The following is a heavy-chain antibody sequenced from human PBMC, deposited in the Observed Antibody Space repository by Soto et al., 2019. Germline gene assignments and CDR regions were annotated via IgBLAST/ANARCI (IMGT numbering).Heavy chain of an antibody. J-gene: IGHJ6*03. D-gene: IGHD3-3*01. CDR1: GYTFTSYD. V-gene: IGHV1-8*01. CDR3: ASVRGYYDFWSGRPLYYYYYYMDV. Sequence: EASVKVSCKASGYTFTSYDINWVRQATGQGLEWMGWMNPNSGNTGYAQKFQGRVTMTRNTSISTAYMELSSLRSEDTAVYYCASVRGYYDFWSGRPLYYYYYYMDVWGKGTTVTVSS. CDR2: MNPNSGNT.